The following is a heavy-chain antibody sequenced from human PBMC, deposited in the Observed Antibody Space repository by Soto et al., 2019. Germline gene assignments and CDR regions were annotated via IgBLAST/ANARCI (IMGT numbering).Heavy chain of an antibody. J-gene: IGHJ6*02. V-gene: IGHV3-66*01. CDR3: ARDGPTYYFGSGSYTHYYGMDV. CDR2: IYSGGST. Sequence: EVQLVESGGGLVQPGGSLRLSCAASGFTVSNNYMTWVRQAPGKGLEWVSVIYSGGSTFYAASVKGRFTISRDNSKNTLYLQMNRLRAEDTAVYYCARDGPTYYFGSGSYTHYYGMDVWGQGTTVTVSS. CDR1: GFTVSNNY. D-gene: IGHD3-10*01.